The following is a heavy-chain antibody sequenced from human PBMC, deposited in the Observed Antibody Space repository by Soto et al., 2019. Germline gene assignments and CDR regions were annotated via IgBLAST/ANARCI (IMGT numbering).Heavy chain of an antibody. CDR2: ISGSGGST. CDR1: GLTFSSYA. Sequence: PGGTLRLASAASGLTFSSYAITWVRQAPGKGLEWVSAISGSGGSTYYADSVKGRFTISRDNSKNTLYLQMNSLRAEDTAVYYCANLGKWTTVRRGLLAPWGQGTLVTVSA. V-gene: IGHV3-23*01. CDR3: ANLGKWTTVRRGLLAP. J-gene: IGHJ5*02. D-gene: IGHD3-10*01.